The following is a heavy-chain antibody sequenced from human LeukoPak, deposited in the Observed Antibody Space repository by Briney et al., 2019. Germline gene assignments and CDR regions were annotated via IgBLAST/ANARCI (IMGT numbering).Heavy chain of an antibody. J-gene: IGHJ5*02. CDR3: ARATYYYGSGSYRRKNWFDP. CDR1: GGSFSGYY. CDR2: INHSGST. D-gene: IGHD3-10*01. Sequence: KPSETLSLTCAVYGGSFSGYYWSWIRQPPGKGLEWIGEINHSGSTNYNPSLKSRVTISVDTSKNQFSPKLSSVTAADTAVYYCARATYYYGSGSYRRKNWFDPWGQGTLVTVSS. V-gene: IGHV4-34*01.